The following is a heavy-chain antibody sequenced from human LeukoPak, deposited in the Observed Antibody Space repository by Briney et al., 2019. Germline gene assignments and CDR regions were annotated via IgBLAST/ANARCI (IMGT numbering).Heavy chain of an antibody. CDR3: ACLTTADAFDI. Sequence: SETLSLTCTVSGGSISSYYWSWIRQPPGKGLEWIGYIYDSGSTNYNPSLKSRVTISVDTSTNQFSLKLSSVTAADTAVYYCACLTTADAFDIWGQGTMVTVSS. CDR1: GGSISSYY. CDR2: IYDSGST. D-gene: IGHD3-22*01. V-gene: IGHV4-59*01. J-gene: IGHJ3*02.